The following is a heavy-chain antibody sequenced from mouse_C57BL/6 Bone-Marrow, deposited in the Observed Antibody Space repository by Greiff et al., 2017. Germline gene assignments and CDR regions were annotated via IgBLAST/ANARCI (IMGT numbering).Heavy chain of an antibody. Sequence: EVKVVESGGGLVKPGGFLKLSCAASGFTFSSYAMSWVRQTPEKRLAWVATISDGGSYTYYADNGKGRFTISRDNAKNNLYLQMSQLKSEDTAMYYCARDPYYYGSSPWFAYWGQGTLVTVSA. V-gene: IGHV5-4*01. J-gene: IGHJ3*01. CDR2: ISDGGSYT. D-gene: IGHD1-1*01. CDR3: ARDPYYYGSSPWFAY. CDR1: GFTFSSYA.